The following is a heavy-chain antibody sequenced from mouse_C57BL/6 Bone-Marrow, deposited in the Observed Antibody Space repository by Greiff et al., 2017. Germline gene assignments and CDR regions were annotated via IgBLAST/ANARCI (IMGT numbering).Heavy chain of an antibody. Sequence: QVHVKQPGAELVKPGASVKLSCKASGYTFTNYWMHWVKQRPGQGLEWIGMMHPKGGSPDYNEKFKSEATLSVDKSSRTAYMELSSLTSEDSAVYYCARSYDYDDYTMDYWGQGTSVTVSS. CDR1: GYTFTNYW. J-gene: IGHJ4*01. CDR2: MHPKGGSP. CDR3: ARSYDYDDYTMDY. D-gene: IGHD2-4*01. V-gene: IGHV1-64*01.